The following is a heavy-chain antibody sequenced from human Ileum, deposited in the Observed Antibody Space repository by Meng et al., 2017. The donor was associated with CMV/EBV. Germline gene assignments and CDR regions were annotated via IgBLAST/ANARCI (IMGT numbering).Heavy chain of an antibody. Sequence: QITLKESGPTLVKHTHTPTLTCTFSVFSLSTSGVGVDWIRQSPGKALEWLALVYWDDDKRYSPSLKSRLTITKDTSKNQVVLTMTDMDPVDTATYYGAHRRVELPYFDYWGQGTLVTVSS. CDR3: AHRRVELPYFDY. CDR2: VYWDDDK. CDR1: VFSLSTSGVG. J-gene: IGHJ4*02. V-gene: IGHV2-5*02. D-gene: IGHD1-7*01.